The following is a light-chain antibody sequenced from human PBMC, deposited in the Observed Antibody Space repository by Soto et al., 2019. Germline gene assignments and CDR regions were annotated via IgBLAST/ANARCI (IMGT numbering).Light chain of an antibody. Sequence: QSALTQPASVSGSPGQSITISCTGTSSDVGGYNYVSWHQQHPGKAPKLMIYDVTYQPSGVSNRFSGSKSGNTASLTISGLQAEDEADYYCSSYTSSSTVAFGTGTKLTVL. CDR2: DVT. CDR3: SSYTSSSTVA. V-gene: IGLV2-14*03. J-gene: IGLJ1*01. CDR1: SSDVGGYNY.